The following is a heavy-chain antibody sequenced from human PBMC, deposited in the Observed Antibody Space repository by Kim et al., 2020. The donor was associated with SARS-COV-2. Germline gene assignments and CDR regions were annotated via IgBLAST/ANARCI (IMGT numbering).Heavy chain of an antibody. Sequence: SETLSLTCTVSGGSISSYYWSWIRQPPGKGLEWIGYIYYSGSTNYNPSLKSRVTISVDTSKNQFSLKLSSVTAADTAVYYCARGGVGSAAFDIWGQGTMVTVSS. D-gene: IGHD3-10*01. CDR3: ARGGVGSAAFDI. V-gene: IGHV4-59*13. CDR1: GGSISSYY. CDR2: IYYSGST. J-gene: IGHJ3*02.